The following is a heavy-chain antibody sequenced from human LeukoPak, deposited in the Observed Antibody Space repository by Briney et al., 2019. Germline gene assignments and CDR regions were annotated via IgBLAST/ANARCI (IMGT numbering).Heavy chain of an antibody. Sequence: GGSLRLSCAASGFTFSNAWMSWFRQAPGKGLEWVGFIRSKAYGGTTEYAAPVKGRFTISRDDSKSIAYLQMNSLKTEDTAVYYCTREWDYWGQGTLVTVSS. V-gene: IGHV3-49*03. J-gene: IGHJ4*02. CDR3: TREWDY. CDR2: IRSKAYGGTT. CDR1: GFTFSNAW.